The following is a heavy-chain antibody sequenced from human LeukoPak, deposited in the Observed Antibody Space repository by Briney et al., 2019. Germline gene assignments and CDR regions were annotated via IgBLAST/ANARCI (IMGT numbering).Heavy chain of an antibody. J-gene: IGHJ5*02. CDR2: IYSGGGA. V-gene: IGHV3-66*01. D-gene: IGHD3-10*02. Sequence: PGGSLRLSCAASGFXVTSNYISWVRQAPGKGLEWVSIIYSGGGAYYADSVKGRFTISRDNSRNTLFLQMNSLRAEDTAMYYCARVFPPNWFDPWGQGTLVTVSS. CDR1: GFXVTSNY. CDR3: ARVFPPNWFDP.